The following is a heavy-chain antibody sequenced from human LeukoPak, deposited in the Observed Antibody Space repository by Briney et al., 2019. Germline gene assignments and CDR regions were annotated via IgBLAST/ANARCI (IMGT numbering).Heavy chain of an antibody. CDR3: ARMPHSSGWYRYYFDY. CDR1: GGSFSGYY. CDR2: INHSGST. D-gene: IGHD6-19*01. Sequence: PSETLSLTCAVYGGSFSGYYWSWIRQPPGKGLEWIGEINHSGSTNYNPSLKSRVTISVDTSKNQFSLKLSSVTAADTAVYYCARMPHSSGWYRYYFDYWGQGTLVTVSS. V-gene: IGHV4-34*01. J-gene: IGHJ4*02.